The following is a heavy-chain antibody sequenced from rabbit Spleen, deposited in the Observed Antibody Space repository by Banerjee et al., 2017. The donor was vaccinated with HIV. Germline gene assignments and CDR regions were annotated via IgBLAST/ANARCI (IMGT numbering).Heavy chain of an antibody. CDR2: INIVTGKS. Sequence: QSLEESGGDLVKPGASLTLTCTASGFDFSSSCYMCWVRQAPGKGLEWIACINIVTGKSVYASWAKGRFTMSRTSSTTVTLQMTSLTAADTATYFCARDLVAVIGWNFNLWGPGTLVTVS. CDR3: ARDLVAVIGWNFNL. CDR1: GFDFSSSCY. D-gene: IGHD1-1*01. V-gene: IGHV1S40*01. J-gene: IGHJ4*01.